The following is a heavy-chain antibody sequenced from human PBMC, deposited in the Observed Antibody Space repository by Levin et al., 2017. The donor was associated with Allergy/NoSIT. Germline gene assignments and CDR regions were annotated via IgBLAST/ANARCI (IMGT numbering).Heavy chain of an antibody. CDR1: GGSISSYY. Sequence: KSSETLSLTCSVSGGSISSYYWSWIRQPAGKGLEWIGRIYSSGVTNYKSSLKSRVTMSVDTSKNQFSLRLSSVTAADTAVYYCARGGVGTTTSPYYLDYWGHGTLVTVSS. CDR3: ARGGVGTTTSPYYLDY. D-gene: IGHD1-26*01. J-gene: IGHJ4*01. CDR2: IYSSGVT. V-gene: IGHV4-4*07.